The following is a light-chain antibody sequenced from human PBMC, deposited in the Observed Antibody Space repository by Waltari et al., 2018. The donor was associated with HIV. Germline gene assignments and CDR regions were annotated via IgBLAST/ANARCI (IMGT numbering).Light chain of an antibody. CDR1: SSDVGGYNY. J-gene: IGLJ3*02. V-gene: IGLV2-14*01. Sequence: QSALTQPASVSGSPVQSITISCTGASSDVGGYNYVSWYQHHPGKAPKLIIYEVTNRPSGVSNRFSGSKSGNTASLTISGLQPEDEADYYCSSYSSTNTLGVFGGGTILTVL. CDR2: EVT. CDR3: SSYSSTNTLGV.